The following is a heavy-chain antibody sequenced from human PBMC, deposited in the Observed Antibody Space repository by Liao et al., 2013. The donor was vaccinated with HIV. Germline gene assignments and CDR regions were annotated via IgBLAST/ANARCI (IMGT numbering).Heavy chain of an antibody. CDR1: GSSITIATYY. Sequence: QLQLQESGPRLVKPSETLSLACSVSGSSITIATYYWGWIRQSPEKGLEWMGNTFYSGSTHYNPSLNSRATISVDTSKNQFSLKLSSVTAADTAVYYCAREGGGIAARPGNDPFDIWGQGTVVTVSS. D-gene: IGHD6-6*01. CDR3: AREGGGIAARPGNDPFDI. CDR2: TFYSGST. J-gene: IGHJ3*02. V-gene: IGHV4-39*07.